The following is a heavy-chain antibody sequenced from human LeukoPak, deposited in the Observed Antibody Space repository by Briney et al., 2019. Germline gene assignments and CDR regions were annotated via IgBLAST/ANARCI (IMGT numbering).Heavy chain of an antibody. J-gene: IGHJ5*02. CDR1: GFTFSSYA. D-gene: IGHD6-19*01. CDR3: AKRGDSSGWYNWFDP. V-gene: IGHV3-23*01. CDR2: ISGSGGST. Sequence: GGSLRLSCAASGFTFSSYAMSWVRQAPGKGLEWVSAISGSGGSTYYADSVKGRFTISRDNSKNALYLQMNSLRAEDTAVYYCAKRGDSSGWYNWFDPWGQGTLVTVSS.